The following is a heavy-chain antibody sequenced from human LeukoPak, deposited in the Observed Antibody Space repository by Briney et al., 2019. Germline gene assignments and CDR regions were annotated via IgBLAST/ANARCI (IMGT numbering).Heavy chain of an antibody. J-gene: IGHJ4*02. CDR2: TNTDGRTT. D-gene: IGHD2-15*01. Sequence: PGGSLRLSCAASGFTFSNYWMHWLRQVPGEGPVWVSRTNTDGRTTTYADSVKGRFTISRDNAKNMLYLQMNSLRVDDTAVYFCARIEDRAAAFDSWGQGTLVTVSS. V-gene: IGHV3-74*01. CDR1: GFTFSNYW. CDR3: ARIEDRAAAFDS.